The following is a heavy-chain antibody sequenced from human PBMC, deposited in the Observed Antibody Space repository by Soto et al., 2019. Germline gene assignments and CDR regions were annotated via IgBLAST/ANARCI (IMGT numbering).Heavy chain of an antibody. CDR1: GFTFSSYE. CDR3: ARLGYCSSTSCSRNYYYYYGMDV. CDR2: ISSSGSTI. V-gene: IGHV3-48*03. Sequence: PGGSLRLSCAASGFTFSSYEMNWVRQAPGKWLEWVSYISSSGSTIYYADSVKGRFTISRDNAKNSLYLQMNSLRAEDTAVYYCARLGYCSSTSCSRNYYYYYGMDVWGQGXTVTVYS. J-gene: IGHJ6*02. D-gene: IGHD2-2*01.